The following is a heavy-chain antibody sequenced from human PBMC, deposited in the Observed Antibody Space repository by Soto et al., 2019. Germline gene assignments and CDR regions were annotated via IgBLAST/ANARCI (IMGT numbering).Heavy chain of an antibody. Sequence: EVQLVESGGGLVQPGRSLRLSCAASGFTFDDYAMHWVRQAPGKGPEWVSGITWNSGSRGYAESVKGRFTISRDNAKNSLYLQMNSLRTEDTALYYCATSKGDLEILKPTVTTFWGPFHIWGQGTMVTVSS. CDR1: GFTFDDYA. J-gene: IGHJ3*02. D-gene: IGHD4-17*01. CDR3: ATSKGDLEILKPTVTTFWGPFHI. CDR2: ITWNSGSR. V-gene: IGHV3-9*01.